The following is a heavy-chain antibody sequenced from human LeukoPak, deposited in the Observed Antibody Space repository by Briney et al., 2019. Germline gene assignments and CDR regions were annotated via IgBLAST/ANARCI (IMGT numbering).Heavy chain of an antibody. CDR3: AKVAVAGGEIDY. CDR1: GFTFSSYG. V-gene: IGHV3-30*18. CDR2: ISYDGSNK. J-gene: IGHJ4*02. D-gene: IGHD6-19*01. Sequence: GRSLRLSCAASGFTFSSYGMHWVRQAPGKGLEWVAVISYDGSNKYYADSVKGRFTISRDNSKNTLYLQMNSLRDKDTAVYYCAKVAVAGGEIDYWGQGTLVTVS.